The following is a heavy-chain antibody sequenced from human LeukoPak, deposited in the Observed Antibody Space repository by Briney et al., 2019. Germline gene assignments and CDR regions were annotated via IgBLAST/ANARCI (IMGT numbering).Heavy chain of an antibody. D-gene: IGHD3-9*01. CDR3: ARELSQGGGRYFDL. CDR2: IYYSGST. Sequence: PSQTLSLTCSVSGGSISSGGYYWSWIRQHPGKGLEWIGYIYYSGSTYYNPSLKSRVTISVDTSKNQFSLKLSSVTAADTAVYYCARELSQGGGRYFDLWGQGTLVTVSS. CDR1: GGSISSGGYY. J-gene: IGHJ4*02. V-gene: IGHV4-31*03.